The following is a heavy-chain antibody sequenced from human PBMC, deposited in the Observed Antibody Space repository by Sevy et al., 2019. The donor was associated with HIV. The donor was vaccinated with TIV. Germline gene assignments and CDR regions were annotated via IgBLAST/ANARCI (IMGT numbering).Heavy chain of an antibody. Sequence: SETLSLTCTVSGGSVSSSGYDWGWIRQPPGKGLEWIGNVYYSGSADYNPSLKSRATISVDTSKNQFSLKVKSVTAADTAVYYCTRQGGIVDRAFDFWGQGTLVTVSS. V-gene: IGHV4-39*01. J-gene: IGHJ4*02. D-gene: IGHD2-21*01. CDR2: VYYSGSA. CDR3: TRQGGIVDRAFDF. CDR1: GGSVSSSGYD.